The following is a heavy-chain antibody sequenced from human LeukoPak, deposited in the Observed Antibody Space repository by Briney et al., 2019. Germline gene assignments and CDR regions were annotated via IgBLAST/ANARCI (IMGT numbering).Heavy chain of an antibody. V-gene: IGHV3-11*01. Sequence: GGSLRLSCVASGFPFSDYYMSWIRQAPGKGLDCVSYISGSGSDIYYADSVKGRFTISRDNAKNSLHLQMNSLRAEGTAVYYCARGFDCSSTSCSCMDVWGQGTTVTVSS. CDR1: GFPFSDYY. D-gene: IGHD2-2*01. CDR3: ARGFDCSSTSCSCMDV. J-gene: IGHJ6*02. CDR2: ISGSGSDI.